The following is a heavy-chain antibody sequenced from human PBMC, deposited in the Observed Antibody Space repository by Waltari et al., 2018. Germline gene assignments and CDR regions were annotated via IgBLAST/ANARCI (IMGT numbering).Heavy chain of an antibody. Sequence: EVQLVESGGGLVKPGGSLRLSCAASGFTLRSYSMNWVRQAPGKGLEWVSSISSSSSYIYYADSVKGRFTISRDNAKNSLYLQMNSLRAEDTAVYYCAREGKGYGMDVWGQGTTVTVSS. CDR3: AREGKGYGMDV. D-gene: IGHD3-10*01. V-gene: IGHV3-21*01. CDR1: GFTLRSYS. CDR2: ISSSSSYI. J-gene: IGHJ6*02.